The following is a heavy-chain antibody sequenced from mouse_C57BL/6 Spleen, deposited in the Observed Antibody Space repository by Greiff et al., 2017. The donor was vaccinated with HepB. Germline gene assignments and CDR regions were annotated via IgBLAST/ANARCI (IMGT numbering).Heavy chain of an antibody. Sequence: EVQLQQSGPELVKPGASVKISCKASGYTFTDYYMNWVKQSHGKSLEWIGDINPNNGGTSYNQKFKGKATLTVDKSSSTAYMELRSLTSEDSAVYYCARWNGYYSYFDYWGQGTTLTVSS. J-gene: IGHJ2*01. CDR2: INPNNGGT. CDR3: ARWNGYYSYFDY. CDR1: GYTFTDYY. V-gene: IGHV1-26*01. D-gene: IGHD2-3*01.